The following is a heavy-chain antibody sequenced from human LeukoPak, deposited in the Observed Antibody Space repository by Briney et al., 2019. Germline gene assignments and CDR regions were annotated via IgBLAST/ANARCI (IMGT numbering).Heavy chain of an antibody. D-gene: IGHD7-27*01. CDR3: ARNKLGISEKYMDV. CDR2: ISSSSSYI. CDR1: GFTFGDYA. V-gene: IGHV3-21*01. Sequence: GGSLRLPCTASGFTFGDYAMSWVRQAPGKGLEWVSSISSSSSYIYYADSVKGRFTISRDNAKNSLYLQMNSLRAEDTAVYYCARNKLGISEKYMDVWGKGTTVTISS. J-gene: IGHJ6*03.